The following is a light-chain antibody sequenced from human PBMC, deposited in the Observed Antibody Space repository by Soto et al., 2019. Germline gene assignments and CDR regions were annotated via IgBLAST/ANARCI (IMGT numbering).Light chain of an antibody. CDR2: GAS. Sequence: EIRMTQSPGTLSVSPGEGATLSCTASQSVNLNLAWYQQKPGQPPRLLLYGASTRATGIPVRFRGSGSGTEFTHTITRLPDEDSAVYYCHHYHSWPRGTLGPGNKVEIK. CDR1: QSVNLN. J-gene: IGKJ3*01. V-gene: IGKV3-15*01. CDR3: HHYHSWPRGT.